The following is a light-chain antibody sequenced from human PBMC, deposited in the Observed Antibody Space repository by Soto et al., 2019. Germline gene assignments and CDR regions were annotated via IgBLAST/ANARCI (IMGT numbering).Light chain of an antibody. CDR2: DVS. CDR1: RGVTTN. J-gene: IGKJ5*01. Sequence: MPLSPSTLSVSTGARVDLSSRAGRGVTTNFAWYQPTSGQSPRLLIYDVSSRATGVPSRFSGTGAETDLTISLTAQQSADFGSYFCRQQDNSPFSFGQGTRLEIK. CDR3: RQQDNSPFS. V-gene: IGKV3-15*01.